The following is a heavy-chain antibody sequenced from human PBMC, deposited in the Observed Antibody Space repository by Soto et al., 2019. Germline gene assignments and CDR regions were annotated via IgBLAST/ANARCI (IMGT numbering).Heavy chain of an antibody. V-gene: IGHV3-30*18. CDR2: ISNDGSIQ. Sequence: QVQLMESGGSVLQPGRSLRLSCAASGFTFSSYGMHWVRQAPGKGLEWVTIISNDGSIQYYGDSVEGRFTVSRDNSKNTLFLEMNSLTAEDTATYYCAKDRRDSSGTCSRCFGMDVWGQGTKVTFSS. CDR1: GFTFSSYG. J-gene: IGHJ6*02. CDR3: AKDRRDSSGTCSRCFGMDV. D-gene: IGHD3-22*01.